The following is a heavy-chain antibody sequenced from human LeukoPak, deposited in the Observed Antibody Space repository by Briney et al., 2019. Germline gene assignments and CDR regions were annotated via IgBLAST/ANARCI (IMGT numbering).Heavy chain of an antibody. Sequence: PGGSLRLPCAASGFTFSSYAMSWVRQAPGKGLEWVSAISGSGGSTYYADSVKGRFTISRDNSKNTLYLQMNSLRAEDTAVYYCAKDLPRDLAYGDYFDYWGQGTLVTVS. J-gene: IGHJ4*02. CDR3: AKDLPRDLAYGDYFDY. V-gene: IGHV3-23*01. CDR1: GFTFSSYA. D-gene: IGHD4-17*01. CDR2: ISGSGGST.